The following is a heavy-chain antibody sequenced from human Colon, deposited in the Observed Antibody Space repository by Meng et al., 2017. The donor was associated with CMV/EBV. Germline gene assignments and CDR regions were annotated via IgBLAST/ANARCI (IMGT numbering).Heavy chain of an antibody. CDR2: ISGSGLTT. V-gene: IGHV3-23*01. J-gene: IGHJ4*02. CDR3: ATGADLHTFWNGLAY. CDR1: GFTFNDFD. D-gene: IGHD3-3*01. Sequence: GESLKISCSASGFTFNDFDMTWVRQAPGKGLEWVSSISGSGLTTFYSDAVKGRFSISRDNSRNTLYLQINSLRSDDTALYYCATGADLHTFWNGLAYWGQGAVVTVSS.